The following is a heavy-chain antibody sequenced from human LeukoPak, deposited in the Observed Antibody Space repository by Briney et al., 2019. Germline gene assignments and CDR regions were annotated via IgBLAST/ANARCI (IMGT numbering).Heavy chain of an antibody. V-gene: IGHV1-69*04. CDR2: IIPILGIA. J-gene: IGHJ3*02. CDR1: GGTFSSYA. D-gene: IGHD3-22*01. Sequence: GASVKVSCKASGGTFSSYAISWVRQAPGQGLEWMGRIIPILGIANYAQKLQGRVTITADKSTSTAYMELSSLRSEDTAGYYCATDVDYDSPVGLSDAFDIWGQGTMVTVSS. CDR3: ATDVDYDSPVGLSDAFDI.